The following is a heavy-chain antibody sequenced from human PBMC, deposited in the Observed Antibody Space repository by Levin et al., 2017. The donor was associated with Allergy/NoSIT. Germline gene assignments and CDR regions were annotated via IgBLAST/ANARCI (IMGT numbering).Heavy chain of an antibody. J-gene: IGHJ2*01. V-gene: IGHV2-26*01. CDR1: GFSLSNARMG. CDR3: ARRYSSGWEYWYFDL. Sequence: SGPTLVKPTETLTLTCTVSGFSLSNARMGVSWIRQPPGEALEWLAHIFSNDEKSYSTSLKSRLTISKDTSKSQVVLTMTNMDPVDAATYYCARRYSSGWEYWYFDLWGRGTLVTVSS. CDR2: IFSNDEK. D-gene: IGHD6-19*01.